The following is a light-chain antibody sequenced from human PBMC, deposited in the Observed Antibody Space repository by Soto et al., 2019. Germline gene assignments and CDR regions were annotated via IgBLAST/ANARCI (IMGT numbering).Light chain of an antibody. J-gene: IGLJ2*01. CDR2: DND. CDR3: GTGDGGLSTVL. Sequence: QSALTQPPSVSAAPGQKVTISCSGSNSNIGSSYVSWYQHVPGTAPKLLIYDNDKRPSGIPDRFSGSKSGTSALLGITGLQTGDEADYFCGTGDGGLSTVLFGGGTQLTVL. CDR1: NSNIGSSY. V-gene: IGLV1-51*01.